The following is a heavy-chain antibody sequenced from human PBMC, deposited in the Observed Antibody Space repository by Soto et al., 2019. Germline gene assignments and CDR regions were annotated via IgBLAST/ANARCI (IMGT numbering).Heavy chain of an antibody. CDR3: AREDYYDSSGYYGY. D-gene: IGHD3-22*01. J-gene: IGHJ4*02. CDR1: EFTVTNNE. Sequence: GGSLRLSCAASEFTVTNNEMSWVRQAPGKGLEWVSILYSGGNTYYADSVEGRFTISRDGSKNTLYLHMNSLRAEDTAVYYCAREDYYDSSGYYGYWGQGTLVTVSS. CDR2: LYSGGNT. V-gene: IGHV3-53*01.